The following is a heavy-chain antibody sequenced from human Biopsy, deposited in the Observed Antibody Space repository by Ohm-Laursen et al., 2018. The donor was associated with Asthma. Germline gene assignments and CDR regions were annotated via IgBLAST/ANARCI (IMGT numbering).Heavy chain of an antibody. Sequence: SLRLSCAASGFAFDDSAMHWVRQAPGRGLEWVAGISWNSVTVDYAASVKGRFTISRDNAKNSLDLEMNSLRSEDTALYYCAKDTLSSSWKWFDPRGQGTMVNAST. CDR3: AKDTLSSSWKWFDP. CDR1: GFAFDDSA. D-gene: IGHD2-2*01. V-gene: IGHV3-9*01. J-gene: IGHJ5*02. CDR2: ISWNSVTV.